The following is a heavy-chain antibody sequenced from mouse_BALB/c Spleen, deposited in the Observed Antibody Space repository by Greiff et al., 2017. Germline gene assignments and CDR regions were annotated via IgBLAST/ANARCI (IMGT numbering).Heavy chain of an antibody. CDR3: ARRRDYGNYVDYAMDY. J-gene: IGHJ4*01. CDR1: GYTFTSYW. CDR2: INPSTGYT. D-gene: IGHD2-1*01. V-gene: IGHV1-7*01. Sequence: VQLQQSGAELAKPGASVKMSCKASGYTFTSYWMHWVKQRPGQGLEWIGYINPSTGYTEYNQKFKDKATLTADKSSSTAYMQLSSLTSEDSAVYYCARRRDYGNYVDYAMDYWGQGTSATVSS.